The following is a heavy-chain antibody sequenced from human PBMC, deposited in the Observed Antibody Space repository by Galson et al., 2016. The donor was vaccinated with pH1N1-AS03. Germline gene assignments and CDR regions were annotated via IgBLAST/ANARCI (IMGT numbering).Heavy chain of an antibody. D-gene: IGHD3-3*01. V-gene: IGHV3-23*01. CDR2: VGGVDGSL. Sequence: SLRLSCAASGFTFSIYAMHWVRQAPGKGLEWVSGVGGVDGSLWYAESVKGRYTVSRDNSKGTLYLQMNSLRADDTAVYYCARGSGPPPWFDPWGQGTLVTVSS. CDR1: GFTFSIYA. J-gene: IGHJ5*02. CDR3: ARGSGPPPWFDP.